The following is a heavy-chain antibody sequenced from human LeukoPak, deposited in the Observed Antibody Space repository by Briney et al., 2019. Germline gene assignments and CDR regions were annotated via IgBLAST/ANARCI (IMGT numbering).Heavy chain of an antibody. CDR3: ARAQVYCSGGTCYLIGFDY. V-gene: IGHV4-4*07. Sequence: SETLSLTCTVSGGSMSSDYWTWIRQPAGKGLEWIGRIYTSGTTNYNPSLKSRVAISVDTSKKKFSLKMTSVTAADTAVYYCARAQVYCSGGTCYLIGFDYWGQGTLVTVSS. D-gene: IGHD2-15*01. CDR2: IYTSGTT. CDR1: GGSMSSDY. J-gene: IGHJ4*02.